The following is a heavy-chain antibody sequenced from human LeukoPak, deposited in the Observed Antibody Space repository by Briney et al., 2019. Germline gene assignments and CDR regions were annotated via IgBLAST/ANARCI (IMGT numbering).Heavy chain of an antibody. CDR3: ARGDRSVEYSSSGWFDP. CDR2: INHSGST. V-gene: IGHV4-34*01. J-gene: IGHJ5*02. D-gene: IGHD6-6*01. Sequence: PSETLSLTCAVYGGSFSGYYWSWIRQPPGKGLEWIGEINHSGSTNYNPSLKSRVTISVDTSKNQFSLKLSSVTAADTAVYYCARGDRSVEYSSSGWFDPWGQGTLVTVSS. CDR1: GGSFSGYY.